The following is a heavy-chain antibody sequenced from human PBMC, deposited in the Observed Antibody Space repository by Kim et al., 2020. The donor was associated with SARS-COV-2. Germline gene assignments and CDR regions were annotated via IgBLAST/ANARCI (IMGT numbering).Heavy chain of an antibody. CDR2: IIPILGIA. D-gene: IGHD1-26*01. CDR3: ARDRIVGATIPIDY. J-gene: IGHJ4*02. Sequence: SVKVSCKASGGTFSSYAISWVRQAPGQGLEWMGRIIPILGIANYAQKFQGRVTITADKSTSTAYMELSSLRSEDTAVYYCARDRIVGATIPIDYWGQGTLVTVSS. CDR1: GGTFSSYA. V-gene: IGHV1-69*04.